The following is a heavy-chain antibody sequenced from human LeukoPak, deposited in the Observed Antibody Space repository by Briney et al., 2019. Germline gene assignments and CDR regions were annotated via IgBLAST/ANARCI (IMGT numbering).Heavy chain of an antibody. Sequence: GESLKISCKGSGYSFTSYWIGWVRQMPGKGLEWMGIIYPGDSDTRYSPSFQGQVTISADKSISTAYLQWSSLKASDTAMYYCAGVPVWFGEFRNPDYWGQGTLVTISS. CDR3: AGVPVWFGEFRNPDY. V-gene: IGHV5-51*01. CDR2: IYPGDSDT. J-gene: IGHJ4*02. D-gene: IGHD3-10*01. CDR1: GYSFTSYW.